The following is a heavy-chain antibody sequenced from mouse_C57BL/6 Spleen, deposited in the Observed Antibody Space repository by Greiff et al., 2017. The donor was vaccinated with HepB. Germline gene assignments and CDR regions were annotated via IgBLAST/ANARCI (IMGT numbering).Heavy chain of an antibody. J-gene: IGHJ4*01. CDR1: GYTFTSYW. CDR2: IDPSDSYT. V-gene: IGHV1-69*01. Sequence: QVHVKQPGAELVMPGASVKLSCKASGYTFTSYWMHWVKQRPGQGLEWIGEIDPSDSYTNYNQKFKGKSTLTVDKSSSTAYMQLSSLTSEDSAVYYCARSGVYYGNPYYYAMDYWGQGTSVTVSS. CDR3: ARSGVYYGNPYYYAMDY. D-gene: IGHD2-1*01.